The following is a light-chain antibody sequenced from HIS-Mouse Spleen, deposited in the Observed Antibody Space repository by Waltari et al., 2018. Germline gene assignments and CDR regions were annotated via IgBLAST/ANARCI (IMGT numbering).Light chain of an antibody. Sequence: QSALTQPASVSGSPGQSITISCTGTSSDVGSYNLVSWYQQHPGKAPKLMIYEGGKRPSGVSKRFSGSKSGNTASLTISGLQAEDEADYYCCSYAGSSTWVFGGGTKLTVL. CDR2: EGG. CDR1: SSDVGSYNL. J-gene: IGLJ3*02. V-gene: IGLV2-23*01. CDR3: CSYAGSSTWV.